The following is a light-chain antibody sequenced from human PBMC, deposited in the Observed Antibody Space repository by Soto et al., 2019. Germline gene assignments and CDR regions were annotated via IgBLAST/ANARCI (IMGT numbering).Light chain of an antibody. CDR1: SSDVGGYNY. CDR3: SSYAGSNSLV. CDR2: DVS. V-gene: IGLV2-8*01. Sequence: QSALTQPPSASGSLGQSVTISCTGTSSDVGGYNYVSWYQQHPGKAPKLMIYDVSQRPSGVPDRFSGSKSGNTASLTVSGLQAEDEADYYSSSYAGSNSLVFGTGTKVTVL. J-gene: IGLJ1*01.